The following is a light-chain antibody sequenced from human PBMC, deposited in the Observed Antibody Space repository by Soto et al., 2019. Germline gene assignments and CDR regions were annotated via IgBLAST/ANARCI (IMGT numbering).Light chain of an antibody. J-gene: IGKJ4*01. CDR3: QQYGSSALT. CDR1: QSVSSSY. CDR2: GTS. V-gene: IGKV3-20*01. Sequence: EIVLTQSPGTLSLSPGERATLSCRASQSVSSSYLVWYRQRPGQPPRLLIYGTSNRAAGIPDRFTGTGSGTDFTLTIYRLEPEDSAVYYCQQYGSSALTFGGGT.